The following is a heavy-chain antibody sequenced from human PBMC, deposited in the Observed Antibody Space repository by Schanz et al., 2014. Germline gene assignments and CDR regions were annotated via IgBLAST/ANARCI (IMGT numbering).Heavy chain of an antibody. V-gene: IGHV3-30*09. CDR1: GFTFSRHA. J-gene: IGHJ4*02. Sequence: QVELVESGGGVVQPGRSLRLSCAASGFTFSRHAMHWVRQAAGKGLEWVAAITYDGSNKYYAESVKGRFAISRDNSKDTLYLQMNSLRTEDTAVYYCAGDWASGRYYSVYWGQGTLVTVSS. D-gene: IGHD1-26*01. CDR2: ITYDGSNK. CDR3: AGDWASGRYYSVY.